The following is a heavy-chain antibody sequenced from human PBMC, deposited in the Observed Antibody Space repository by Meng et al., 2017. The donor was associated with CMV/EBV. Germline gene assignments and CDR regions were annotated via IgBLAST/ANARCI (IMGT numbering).Heavy chain of an antibody. J-gene: IGHJ6*02. CDR1: GYSFPTYW. CDR2: INPGDSDT. Sequence: GESLKISCKGSGYSFPTYWIAWVRHMPGKGLEWMGIINPGDSDTKYSPSFEGQVTISADKSIGAAYLQWTSLKASDTAIYYCARAAYYYILTGYYSHEYYGMDVWGQGTTVTVFS. CDR3: ARAAYYYILTGYYSHEYYGMDV. V-gene: IGHV5-51*01. D-gene: IGHD3-9*01.